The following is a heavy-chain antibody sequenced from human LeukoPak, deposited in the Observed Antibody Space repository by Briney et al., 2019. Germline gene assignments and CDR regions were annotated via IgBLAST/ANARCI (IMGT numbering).Heavy chain of an antibody. D-gene: IGHD3-10*01. V-gene: IGHV4-4*02. CDR1: GGSISSSNW. CDR3: ARHMSVSYDAFDL. CDR2: IYHSGST. J-gene: IGHJ3*01. Sequence: SGTLSLTCAVSGGSISSSNWWSWVRQPPGKGLEWIGEIYHSGSTNYNPSLKSRVTISVDTSKTQFSLTVTSVTAADTAVYYCARHMSVSYDAFDLWGRGTTVTVSS.